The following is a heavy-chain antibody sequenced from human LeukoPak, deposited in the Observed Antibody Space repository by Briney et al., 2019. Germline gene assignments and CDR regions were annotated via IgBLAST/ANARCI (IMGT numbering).Heavy chain of an antibody. CDR3: AKGSPADIVVVVAAIEL. D-gene: IGHD2-15*01. Sequence: GASLRLSCAASGFTFSSYAMSWVRQAPGKGLEWLSAISGSGGSTYYADSVKGRFTISRDNSKNTLYLQMNSLRAEDTAVYYCAKGSPADIVVVVAAIELWGQGTLVTVSS. CDR1: GFTFSSYA. J-gene: IGHJ4*02. CDR2: ISGSGGST. V-gene: IGHV3-23*01.